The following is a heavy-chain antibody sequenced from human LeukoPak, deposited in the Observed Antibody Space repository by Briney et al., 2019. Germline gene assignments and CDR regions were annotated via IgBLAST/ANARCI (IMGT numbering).Heavy chain of an antibody. CDR2: FSGSGGST. J-gene: IGHJ4*02. V-gene: IGHV3-23*01. CDR3: ARSGLSRFGF. D-gene: IGHD2/OR15-2a*01. Sequence: GGSLRLSCAASGLPFSNYAMSWVRQAPGKGLQWVSAFSGSGGSTYYADSVKGRFTISRDNSRNTLYLQMNSLRAEDTAVYYCARSGLSRFGFWGQGTLVTVSS. CDR1: GLPFSNYA.